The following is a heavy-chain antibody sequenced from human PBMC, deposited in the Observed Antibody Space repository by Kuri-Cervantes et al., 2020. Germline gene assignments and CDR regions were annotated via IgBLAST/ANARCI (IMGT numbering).Heavy chain of an antibody. CDR3: AKDIGQIYYYYYGMDV. V-gene: IGHV3-30*04. J-gene: IGHJ6*02. D-gene: IGHD1-26*01. CDR1: GFTFSSYA. CDR2: ISYDGSNK. Sequence: GESLKISCAASGFTFSSYAMHWVRQAPGKGLEWVAVISYDGSNKYYADSVKGRSTISRDNSKNTLYLQMNSLRAEDTAVYYCAKDIGQIYYYYYGMDVWGQGTTVTVSS.